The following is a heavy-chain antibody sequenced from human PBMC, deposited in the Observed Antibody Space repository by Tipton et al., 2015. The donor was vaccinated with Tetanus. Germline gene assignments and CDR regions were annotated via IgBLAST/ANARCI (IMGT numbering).Heavy chain of an antibody. J-gene: IGHJ3*01. CDR1: GVSVRSGVYD. CDR2: VHDSGRT. V-gene: IGHV4-61*08. Sequence: TLSLTCTVSGVSVRSGVYDWQWIRQPPGQGLEWIGYVHDSGRTNKSPSLKSRATLSIDRSKNQFSLRLTSVTAADTAVYFCARRSYCTSSRCFDAFDLWGPGTRVTVSS. CDR3: ARRSYCTSSRCFDAFDL. D-gene: IGHD2-8*01.